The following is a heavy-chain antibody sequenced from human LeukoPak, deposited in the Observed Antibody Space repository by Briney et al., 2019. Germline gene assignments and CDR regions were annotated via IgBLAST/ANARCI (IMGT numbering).Heavy chain of an antibody. D-gene: IGHD3-10*01. Sequence: GASVTVSCKASGYTFTSYGISWVRQAPGQGVEWMGWISAYNGNTNYAQKLQGGVTMTTDTSTSTAYMELRSLRSDDTAVYYCARGVVWFGELLILDYWGQGTLVTVSS. V-gene: IGHV1-18*01. CDR3: ARGVVWFGELLILDY. CDR2: ISAYNGNT. CDR1: GYTFTSYG. J-gene: IGHJ4*02.